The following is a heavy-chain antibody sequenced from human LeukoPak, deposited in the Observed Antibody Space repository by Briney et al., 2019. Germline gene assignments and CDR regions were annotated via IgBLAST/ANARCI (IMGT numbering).Heavy chain of an antibody. J-gene: IGHJ3*02. CDR1: ATKFSNYW. D-gene: IGHD2-21*01. CDR2: VYLGDSST. CDR3: ATLFSRGLHI. V-gene: IGHV5-51*01. Sequence: GESLKISCQASATKFSNYWIGWVRPMPGKGLEWMGLVYLGDSSTTYSPSFQGQVTLSADISIATAYLEWNSLKASDSAMYFCATLFSRGLHIWGQGTMVTVSS.